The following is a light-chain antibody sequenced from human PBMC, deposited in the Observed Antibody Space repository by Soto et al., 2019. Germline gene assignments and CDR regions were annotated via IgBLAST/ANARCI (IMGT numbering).Light chain of an antibody. CDR1: QSISTY. Sequence: DIPMTQSPSSLSASVGDRVTITCRASQSISTYLNWYQQKVGKAPKLLIYAASSLQRGIPSRFSGSGSGTDFTLTISSLQPEDFATYYCQQSYSTPRTFGQGTKLEIK. V-gene: IGKV1-39*01. CDR3: QQSYSTPRT. CDR2: AAS. J-gene: IGKJ2*02.